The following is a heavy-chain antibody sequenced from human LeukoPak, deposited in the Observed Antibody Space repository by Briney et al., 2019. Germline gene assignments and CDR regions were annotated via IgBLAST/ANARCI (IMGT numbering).Heavy chain of an antibody. J-gene: IGHJ4*02. D-gene: IGHD2-15*01. CDR1: GFTVTNND. Sequence: GGSLRLSCAASGFTVTNNDMNWVRQAPGKGLEWASVITSGGSTYFADSVKGRFTVSRDNSKNTLSLQMNSLRVEDTAVYYCARDLISGPATHDSWGQGALVTVSS. V-gene: IGHV3-66*01. CDR2: ITSGGST. CDR3: ARDLISGPATHDS.